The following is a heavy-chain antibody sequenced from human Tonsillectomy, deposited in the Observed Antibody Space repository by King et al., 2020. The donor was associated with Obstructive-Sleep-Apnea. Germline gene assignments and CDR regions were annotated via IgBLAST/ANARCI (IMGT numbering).Heavy chain of an antibody. J-gene: IGHJ3*02. Sequence: QLQESGPRLVKPSQTLSLSCTVPGGSVSNGGYFWSWIRQRPGQGLEWIGFILYGIETTTYNPSLKGRATISMDRSRHQFSLSLASVTAADTAVYYCAREKSYCSDGRCHSDAFDIWGQGTSVTVSS. CDR2: ILYGIETT. D-gene: IGHD2-15*01. CDR1: GGSVSNGGYF. V-gene: IGHV4-31*03. CDR3: AREKSYCSDGRCHSDAFDI.